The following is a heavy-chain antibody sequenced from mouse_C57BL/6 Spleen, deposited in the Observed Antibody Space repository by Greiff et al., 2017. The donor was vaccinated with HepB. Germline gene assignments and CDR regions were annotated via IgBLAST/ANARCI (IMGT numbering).Heavy chain of an antibody. V-gene: IGHV1-81*01. CDR3: ASGNLLLRGDY. CDR1: GYTFTSYG. J-gene: IGHJ4*01. D-gene: IGHD1-1*01. Sequence: VKLLESGAELARPGASVKLSCKASGYTFTSYGISWVKQRTGQGLEWIGEIYPRSGNTYYNEKFKGKATLTADKSSSTAYMELRSLTSEDSAVYFCASGNLLLRGDYWGQGTSVTVSS. CDR2: IYPRSGNT.